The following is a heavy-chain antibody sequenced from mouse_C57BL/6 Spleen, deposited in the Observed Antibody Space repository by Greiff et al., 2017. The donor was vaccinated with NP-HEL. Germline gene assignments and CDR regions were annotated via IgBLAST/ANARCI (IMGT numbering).Heavy chain of an antibody. J-gene: IGHJ4*01. CDR1: GFNIKDDY. D-gene: IGHD3-3*01. Sequence: VQLKQSGAELVRPGASVKLSCTASGFNIKDDYMHWVKQRPEQGLEWIGWIDPENGDTEYASKFQGKATITADTSSNTAYLQLSSLTSEDTAVYYCTTGTPGAMDYWGQGTSVTVSS. CDR3: TTGTPGAMDY. V-gene: IGHV14-4*01. CDR2: IDPENGDT.